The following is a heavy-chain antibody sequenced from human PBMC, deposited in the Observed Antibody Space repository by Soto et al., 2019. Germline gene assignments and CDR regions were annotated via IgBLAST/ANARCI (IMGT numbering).Heavy chain of an antibody. CDR2: IYYSGST. Sequence: QVQLQESGPGLVKPSQTLSLTCTVSGGSISSGGYYWSWIRQHPGKGLEWIGYIYYSGSTYYNPSLTSRVTISVDTSKTQFSLKLSSVTAAATAVYYCAREGGIVGATAADYWGQGTLVTVSS. D-gene: IGHD1-26*01. V-gene: IGHV4-31*03. CDR3: AREGGIVGATAADY. CDR1: GGSISSGGYY. J-gene: IGHJ4*02.